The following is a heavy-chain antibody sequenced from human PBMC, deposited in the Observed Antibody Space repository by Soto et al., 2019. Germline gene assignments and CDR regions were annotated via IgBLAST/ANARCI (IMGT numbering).Heavy chain of an antibody. CDR1: GFTFSSYA. Sequence: HVQLVESGGGVVQPGRSLRLSCAASGFTFSSYAMHWVRQAPGKGLEWVAVISYDGSNKYYADSVKGRFTISRDNSKNTLYLQMNSLRAEDTAVYYCARDEIRFSWAYGMDVWGQGTTVTVSS. CDR3: ARDEIRFSWAYGMDV. D-gene: IGHD3-3*01. CDR2: ISYDGSNK. J-gene: IGHJ6*02. V-gene: IGHV3-30-3*01.